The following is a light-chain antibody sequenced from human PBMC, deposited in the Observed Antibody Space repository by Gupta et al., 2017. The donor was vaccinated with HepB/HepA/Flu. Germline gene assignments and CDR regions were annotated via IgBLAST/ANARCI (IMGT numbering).Light chain of an antibody. CDR1: SSNIESNY. J-gene: IGLJ3*02. Sequence: GQKVTISCSGSSSNIESNYVDWYQQLPGTASKLLIYRDNQRPSGGPDRFSGSKSGTSASLAISGLRSEDEADYYCAAWDDSLSGRVFGGGTKLTVL. CDR2: RDN. CDR3: AAWDDSLSGRV. V-gene: IGLV1-47*01.